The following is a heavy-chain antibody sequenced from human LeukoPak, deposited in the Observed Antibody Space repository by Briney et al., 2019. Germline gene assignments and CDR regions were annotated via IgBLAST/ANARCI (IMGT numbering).Heavy chain of an antibody. Sequence: ASVKVSCKASGGTFSSYAISWLRQAPGQGLEWMGGIIPIFGTANYAQKFQGRVTITADESTSTAYMELSSLRSEDTAVYYGARTGEWLLYPGFDYWGQGTLVTVSS. CDR2: IIPIFGTA. D-gene: IGHD3-3*01. CDR1: GGTFSSYA. V-gene: IGHV1-69*13. CDR3: ARTGEWLLYPGFDY. J-gene: IGHJ4*02.